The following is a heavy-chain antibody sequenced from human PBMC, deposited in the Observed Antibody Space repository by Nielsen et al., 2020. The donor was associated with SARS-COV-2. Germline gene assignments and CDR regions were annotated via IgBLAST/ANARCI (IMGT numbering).Heavy chain of an antibody. CDR3: ARHILEFGGLLPFDY. CDR1: GYSFTSYW. CDR2: IYPGDSDT. D-gene: IGHD3-10*01. Sequence: QVSCKGSGYSFTSYWIGWVRQMPGKGLEWMGIIYPGDSDTRYSPSFQGQVTISADKSISTAYLQWSSLKASDTAMYYCARHILEFGGLLPFDYWGQGTLVTVSS. J-gene: IGHJ4*02. V-gene: IGHV5-51*01.